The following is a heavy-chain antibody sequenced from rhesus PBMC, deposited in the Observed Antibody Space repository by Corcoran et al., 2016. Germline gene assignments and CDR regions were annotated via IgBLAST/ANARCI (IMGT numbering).Heavy chain of an antibody. CDR3: TRGGTSHAPVDY. D-gene: IGHD1-44*01. J-gene: IGHJ4*01. CDR1: GVNFSSYG. V-gene: IGHV3S16*01. CDR2: LSSNIDSL. Sequence: VQLVGSGGGLVQPGGSLRRSCAASGVNFSSYGLPWVRQSPGKGLEWGASLSSNIDSLYCSVSVKGRFTISRDNATNSLSLQMNSLRAEDTAVYYCTRGGTSHAPVDYWGQGVLVTVSS.